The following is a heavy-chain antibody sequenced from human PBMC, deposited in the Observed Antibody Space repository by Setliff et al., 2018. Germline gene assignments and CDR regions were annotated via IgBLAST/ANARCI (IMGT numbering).Heavy chain of an antibody. CDR1: GFTFSDYY. V-gene: IGHV3-11*04. D-gene: IGHD1-26*01. CDR3: AREVVGAPSTFDI. J-gene: IGHJ3*02. CDR2: ISRGGSTI. Sequence: PGGSLSLSCAASGFTFSDYYMTWIRQAPGKGLEWVSYISRGGSTIYYADSVKGRFTISRDNARDSLFLQMSSLRAEDTAVYYCAREVVGAPSTFDIWGQGTMVTVSS.